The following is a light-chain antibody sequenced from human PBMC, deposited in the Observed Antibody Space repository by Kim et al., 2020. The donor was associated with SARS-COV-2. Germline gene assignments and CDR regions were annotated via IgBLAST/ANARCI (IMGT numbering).Light chain of an antibody. V-gene: IGKV3-20*01. CDR2: GAS. CDR3: QQYASSPYT. Sequence: LAPGERATLSCRASQSVSSSYLAWYQQKPGQAPSLLIYGASSRATGIPDRFSGSGSGTDFTLTISRLEPEDFAVYYCQQYASSPYTFGQGTKLEI. J-gene: IGKJ2*01. CDR1: QSVSSSY.